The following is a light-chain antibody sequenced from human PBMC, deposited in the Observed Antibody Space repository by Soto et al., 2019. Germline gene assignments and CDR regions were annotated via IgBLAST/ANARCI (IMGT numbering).Light chain of an antibody. J-gene: IGKJ5*01. CDR1: QSISSSY. V-gene: IGKV3-20*01. CDR2: GAS. Sequence: EIVLTQSPGTLSLSPEERATLSCRASQSISSSYLAWYQQKPGQAPRLLIYGASSRATGIPDRFSGSGSGTDFTLTINRVAPEDFAGYFCQLYVSFPIPFGQGTRLEIK. CDR3: QLYVSFPIP.